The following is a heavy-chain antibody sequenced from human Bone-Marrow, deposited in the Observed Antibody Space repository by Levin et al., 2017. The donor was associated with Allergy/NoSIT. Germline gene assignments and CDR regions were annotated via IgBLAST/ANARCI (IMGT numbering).Heavy chain of an antibody. CDR1: GFTFSDYY. Sequence: GESLKISCAASGFTFSDYYMSWIRQAPGKGLEWVSYISSSGSTIYYADSVKGRFTISRDNAKNSLYLQMNSLRAEDTAVYYCASYGLGYCSSTSCYAPTSDAFDIWGQGTMVTVSS. V-gene: IGHV3-11*01. CDR2: ISSSGSTI. J-gene: IGHJ3*02. CDR3: ASYGLGYCSSTSCYAPTSDAFDI. D-gene: IGHD2-2*01.